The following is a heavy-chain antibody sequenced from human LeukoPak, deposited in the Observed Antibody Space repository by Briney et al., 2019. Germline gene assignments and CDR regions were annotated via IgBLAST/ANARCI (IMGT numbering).Heavy chain of an antibody. CDR3: AKEGSGSYFIPAAIDY. CDR1: GFTFSSYA. Sequence: TGGSLRLSCAASGFTFSSYAMSWVRQAPGKGLEWVSAISGSGGSTYYADSVKGRLTISRDNSKNTLYLQMNSLRAEDTAVYYCAKEGSGSYFIPAAIDYWGQGTLVTVSS. D-gene: IGHD1-26*01. V-gene: IGHV3-23*01. CDR2: ISGSGGST. J-gene: IGHJ4*02.